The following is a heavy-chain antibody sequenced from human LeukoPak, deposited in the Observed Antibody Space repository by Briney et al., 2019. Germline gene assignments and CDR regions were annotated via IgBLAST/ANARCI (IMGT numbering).Heavy chain of an antibody. Sequence: SETLSLTCTVSGGSISSSSYYWGWLRQPPGKGLEWIGSIYYSGSTYYNPSLKSRVTISVDTSKNQFSLKLTSVTAADTAVYYCARSGGWYAFDIWGQGTMVTVSS. V-gene: IGHV4-39*07. CDR2: IYYSGST. CDR1: GGSISSSSYY. CDR3: ARSGGWYAFDI. D-gene: IGHD3-3*01. J-gene: IGHJ3*02.